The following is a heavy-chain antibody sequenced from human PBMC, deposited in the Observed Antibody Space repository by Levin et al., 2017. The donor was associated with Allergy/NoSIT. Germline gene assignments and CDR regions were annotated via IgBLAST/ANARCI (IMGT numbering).Heavy chain of an antibody. CDR3: ARDSRDYGDYADGMDV. CDR2: ISSSSSYT. D-gene: IGHD4-17*01. Sequence: SGESLKISCAASGFTFSDYYMSWIRQAPGKGLEWVSYISSSSSYTNYADSVKGRFTISRDNAKNSLYLQMNSLRAEDTAVYYCARDSRDYGDYADGMDVWGQGTTVTVSS. J-gene: IGHJ6*02. V-gene: IGHV3-11*05. CDR1: GFTFSDYY.